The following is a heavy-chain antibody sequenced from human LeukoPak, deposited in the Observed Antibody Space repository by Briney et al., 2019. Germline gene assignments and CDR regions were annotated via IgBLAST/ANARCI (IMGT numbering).Heavy chain of an antibody. Sequence: GSLSLSCAASGFSFSSYSMNWVRQAPGKGLEWVSYISSSSSTIYYADSVKGRFTISRDNAKNSLYLQMNSLRDEDTAVYYCARAHPYDSSGYYYYYYGMDVWGLGTTVTVSS. J-gene: IGHJ6*02. V-gene: IGHV3-48*02. CDR3: ARAHPYDSSGYYYYYYGMDV. CDR2: ISSSSSTI. D-gene: IGHD3-22*01. CDR1: GFSFSSYS.